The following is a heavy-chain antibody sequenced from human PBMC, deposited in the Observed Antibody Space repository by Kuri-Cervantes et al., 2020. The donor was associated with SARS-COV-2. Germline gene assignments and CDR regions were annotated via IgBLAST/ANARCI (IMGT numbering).Heavy chain of an antibody. CDR2: IIPIFGTA. Sequence: SVKVSCKASGGTFSSYAISWVRQAPGQGLEWMGEIIPIFGTANYAQKFQGRVTITTDESTSTAYMELSNLRSEDTAVYYCARVSDMYYDFWSGIGDVGYYYYYMDVWGKGTTVTVSS. CDR1: GGTFSSYA. CDR3: ARVSDMYYDFWSGIGDVGYYYYYMDV. J-gene: IGHJ6*03. D-gene: IGHD3-3*01. V-gene: IGHV1-69*05.